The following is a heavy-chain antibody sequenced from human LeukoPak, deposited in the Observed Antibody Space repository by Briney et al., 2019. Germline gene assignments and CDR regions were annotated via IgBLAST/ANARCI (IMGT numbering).Heavy chain of an antibody. Sequence: SETLSLTCAVSGGSISSSNWWSWVRQPPGKGLEWIGEIYHSGSTNYNPSLKSRVTISVDTSKNQFSLKLSSVTAADTAVYYCARRVVGPRFLEWLTPGAFDIWGQGTMVTVSS. D-gene: IGHD3-3*01. J-gene: IGHJ3*02. CDR1: GGSISSSNW. CDR2: IYHSGST. V-gene: IGHV4-4*02. CDR3: ARRVVGPRFLEWLTPGAFDI.